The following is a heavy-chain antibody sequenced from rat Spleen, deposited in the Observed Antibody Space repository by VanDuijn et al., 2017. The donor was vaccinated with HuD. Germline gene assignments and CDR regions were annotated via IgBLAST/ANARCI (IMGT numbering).Heavy chain of an antibody. CDR2: ISYDDRST. D-gene: IGHD5-1*01. V-gene: IGHV5-20*01. J-gene: IGHJ1*01. Sequence: EVQLVESGGGLVQPGRSLKLSCAASGFTFSDFYMAWVRQAPTTGLEWVATISYDDRSTYYRDSVKGRFTISRDNAKSTLYLQMDSLRSEDTATYYCATEAGTSGYFDVWGPGTMVTVSS. CDR1: GFTFSDFY. CDR3: ATEAGTSGYFDV.